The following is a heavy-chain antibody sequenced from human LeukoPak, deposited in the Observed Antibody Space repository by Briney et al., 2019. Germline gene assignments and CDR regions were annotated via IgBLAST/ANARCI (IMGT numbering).Heavy chain of an antibody. CDR3: ARVRVVAGLRYYYYYGMDV. CDR2: INPNSGGT. V-gene: IGHV1-2*02. J-gene: IGHJ6*02. D-gene: IGHD2-15*01. Sequence: GASVKVSCKASGYTFTGYYMHWVRQAPGQGLEWMGWINPNSGGTNYAQKFQGRVTMPRDKSISTAYMELSRLRSDDTAVYYCARVRVVAGLRYYYYYGMDVWGQGTTVTVSS. CDR1: GYTFTGYY.